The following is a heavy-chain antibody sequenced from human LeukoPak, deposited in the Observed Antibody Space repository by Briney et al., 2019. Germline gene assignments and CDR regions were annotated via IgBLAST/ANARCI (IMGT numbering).Heavy chain of an antibody. Sequence: ASVKVSCKASGYTFTGYYMHWVRQAPGQGLEWMGWINPNSGGTNYAQKFQGRVTMTRDTSISTAYMELSRLRSDDTAVYYCARVLTYYYDSSGYYGYWGQGTLVTVSS. CDR2: INPNSGGT. CDR1: GYTFTGYY. D-gene: IGHD3-22*01. V-gene: IGHV1-2*02. J-gene: IGHJ4*02. CDR3: ARVLTYYYDSSGYYGY.